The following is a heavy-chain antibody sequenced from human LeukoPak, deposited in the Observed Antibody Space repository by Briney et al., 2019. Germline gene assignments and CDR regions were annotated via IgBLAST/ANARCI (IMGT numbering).Heavy chain of an antibody. Sequence: GSLRLSCAASGFTFSSYWMSWVRQAPGKGLEWIGSIFYSGSTYYNPSLKSRVTVSLDTSKNQFSLKLSSVTAADTAVYYCTFNLGSGSFGFDIWGQGTMVTVSS. CDR2: IFYSGST. V-gene: IGHV4-39*07. J-gene: IGHJ3*02. D-gene: IGHD3-10*01. CDR3: TFNLGSGSFGFDI. CDR1: GFTFSSYW.